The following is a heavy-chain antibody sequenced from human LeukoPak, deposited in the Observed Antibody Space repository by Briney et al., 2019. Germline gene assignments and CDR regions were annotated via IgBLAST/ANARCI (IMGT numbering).Heavy chain of an antibody. Sequence: ASVKVSCKASGYTFTGYYMHWVRQAPGQGLEWMGWINPNSGGTNYAQKFQGRVTMTRDTSISTAYMELSRLRSDDTAVCYCARETLDFGWFQSLHYYYYYMDVWGKGTTVTVSS. CDR2: INPNSGGT. V-gene: IGHV1-2*02. J-gene: IGHJ6*03. CDR1: GYTFTGYY. D-gene: IGHD3-9*01. CDR3: ARETLDFGWFQSLHYYYYYMDV.